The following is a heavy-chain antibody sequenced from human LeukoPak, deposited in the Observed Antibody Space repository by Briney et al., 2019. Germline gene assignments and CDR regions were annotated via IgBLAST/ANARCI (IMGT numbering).Heavy chain of an antibody. CDR2: INHSGST. CDR1: GFTFSSYW. V-gene: IGHV4-34*01. CDR3: AREVPERSHDAFDI. J-gene: IGHJ3*02. Sequence: GSLRLSCAASGFTFSSYWMTWIRQPPGKGLEWIGEINHSGSTNYNPSLKSRVTISVDTSKNQFSLKLSSVTAADTAVYYCAREVPERSHDAFDIWGQGTMVTVSS. D-gene: IGHD1-1*01.